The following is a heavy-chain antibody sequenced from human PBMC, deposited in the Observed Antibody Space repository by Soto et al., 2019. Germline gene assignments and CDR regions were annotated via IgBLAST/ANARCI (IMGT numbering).Heavy chain of an antibody. CDR2: IYYSGST. Sequence: QVQLQESGPGLVKPSETLPPTSTVPVGSISSYNWSWFRQPPGKELEWIGYIYYSGSTNYNPSLKSRVTISVDTSKNQFSLKLNSMTAADTAVYYCARHNYGSGSTYFDYWGQGTLVTVSS. J-gene: IGHJ4*02. CDR1: VGSISSYN. V-gene: IGHV4-59*08. CDR3: ARHNYGSGSTYFDY. D-gene: IGHD3-10*01.